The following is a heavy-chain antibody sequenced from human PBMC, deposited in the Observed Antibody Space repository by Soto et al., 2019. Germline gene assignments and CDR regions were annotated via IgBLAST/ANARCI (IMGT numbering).Heavy chain of an antibody. CDR3: AREITSGWNAFDC. CDR2: IYAGGTS. Sequence: EVLLVESGGGLVQPGGSLRLSCAASGFTVRTSYMNWVRQSPGRGLEWLSVIYAGGTSYHADSVKGRFTISRDESRNTVYLQMNSLRAEDTAVYYCAREITSGWNAFDCWGQGTLVTVSS. D-gene: IGHD6-19*01. V-gene: IGHV3-66*01. J-gene: IGHJ4*02. CDR1: GFTVRTSY.